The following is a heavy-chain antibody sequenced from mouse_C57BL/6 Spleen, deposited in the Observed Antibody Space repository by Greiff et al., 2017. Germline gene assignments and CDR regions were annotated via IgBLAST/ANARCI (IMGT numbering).Heavy chain of an antibody. J-gene: IGHJ4*01. CDR3: ARKLSGDYAMDY. V-gene: IGHV1-81*01. D-gene: IGHD1-1*02. CDR1: GYTFTSYG. CDR2: IYPRSGNT. Sequence: VKLQESGAELARPGASVKLSCKASGYTFTSYGISWVKQRTGQGLEWIGEIYPRSGNTYYNEKFKGKATLTADKSSSTAYMELRSLTSEDSAVYFCARKLSGDYAMDYWGQGTSVTVSS.